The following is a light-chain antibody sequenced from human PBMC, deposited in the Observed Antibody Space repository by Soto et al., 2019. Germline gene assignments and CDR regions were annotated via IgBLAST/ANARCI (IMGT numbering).Light chain of an antibody. Sequence: EIVLTQSPGTLSLSPGERATLSCRASQSVSSSYLAWYQQKPGQAPRLLIYGASSRATGIPDRFSGSGSGTDFTLTISSLEPDDFAAYYCQQYGSSPGWTFGQGTKVEIK. V-gene: IGKV3-20*01. CDR3: QQYGSSPGWT. J-gene: IGKJ1*01. CDR2: GAS. CDR1: QSVSSSY.